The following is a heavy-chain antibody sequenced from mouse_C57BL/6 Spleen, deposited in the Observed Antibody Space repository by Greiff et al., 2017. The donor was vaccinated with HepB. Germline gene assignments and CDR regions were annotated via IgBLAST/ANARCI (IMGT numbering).Heavy chain of an antibody. CDR3: ARGSSSPYYFDY. V-gene: IGHV1-69*01. J-gene: IGHJ2*01. Sequence: VQLQQPGAELVMPGASVKLSCKASGYTFTSYWMHWVKQRPGQGLEWIGEIDPSDSYTNYNQKFKGKSTLTVDKSSSTAYMQLSSLTSEASAVYYCARGSSSPYYFDYWGQGTTLTVSS. CDR1: GYTFTSYW. CDR2: IDPSDSYT. D-gene: IGHD1-1*01.